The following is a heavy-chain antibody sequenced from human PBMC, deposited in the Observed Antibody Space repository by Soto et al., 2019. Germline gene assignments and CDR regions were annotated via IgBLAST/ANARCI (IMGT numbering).Heavy chain of an antibody. CDR3: AREYSNSPEAFDS. D-gene: IGHD6-6*01. Sequence: SETLSLTCTVSGGSVNSDNYYWSWVRQPPGKGLEWIGYIYYTGRTSYNPSLKSRVTISLDTSRNQFSLKLSSVTAADTAMFYCAREYSNSPEAFDSWGQGTLVTVSS. CDR2: IYYTGRT. CDR1: GGSVNSDNYY. V-gene: IGHV4-61*01. J-gene: IGHJ4*02.